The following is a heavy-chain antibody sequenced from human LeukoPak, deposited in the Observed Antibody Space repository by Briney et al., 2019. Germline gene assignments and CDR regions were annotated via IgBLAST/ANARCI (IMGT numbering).Heavy chain of an antibody. CDR2: IYYSGST. V-gene: IGHV4-59*01. D-gene: IGHD6-19*01. CDR3: TSQGRVAYSSGWYPLYYFDY. Sequence: SETLSLTCTVSGGSFSSYYWSWIRQPPGKGLEWIGYIYYSGSTDYNPSLKSRVTISVETSKNQFSLNLSSVTAADTAVYYCTSQGRVAYSSGWYPLYYFDYWGQGTLVTVSS. J-gene: IGHJ4*02. CDR1: GGSFSSYY.